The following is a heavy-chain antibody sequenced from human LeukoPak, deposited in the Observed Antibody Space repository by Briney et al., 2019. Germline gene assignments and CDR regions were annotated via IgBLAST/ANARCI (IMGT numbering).Heavy chain of an antibody. J-gene: IGHJ4*02. CDR1: GYTFTNYH. CDR2: MNPNSGNT. D-gene: IGHD4-11*01. CDR3: AGVRSYSNYYFDY. Sequence: ASVKVSCKASGYTFTNYHINWVRQATGQGLEWMGWMNPNSGNTVYAQNFQGRVTITRNTSISTAYMELSSLRSEDTAVYYCAGVRSYSNYYFDYWGQGTLVTVSS. V-gene: IGHV1-8*01.